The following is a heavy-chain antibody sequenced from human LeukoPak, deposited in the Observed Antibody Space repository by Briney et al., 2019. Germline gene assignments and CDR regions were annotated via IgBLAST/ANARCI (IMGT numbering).Heavy chain of an antibody. Sequence: PGGSLRLSCAASGFTFSSYAMSWVRQAPGKGLEWVSAISGSGGSTYYADSVKGRFTISRDNSKNTLYLQMNSLRAEDTAVYYCAKSRLRGENYYDSSGYFAPGWAYYFDYWGQGTLATVSS. CDR1: GFTFSSYA. CDR3: AKSRLRGENYYDSSGYFAPGWAYYFDY. D-gene: IGHD3-22*01. V-gene: IGHV3-23*01. CDR2: ISGSGGST. J-gene: IGHJ4*02.